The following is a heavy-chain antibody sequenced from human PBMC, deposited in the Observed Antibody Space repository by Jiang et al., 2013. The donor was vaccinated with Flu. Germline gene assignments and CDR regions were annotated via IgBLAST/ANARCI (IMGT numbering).Heavy chain of an antibody. D-gene: IGHD3-10*01. CDR2: INTNTGNP. CDR3: ARKDSSITMVRGVNAFDI. V-gene: IGHV7-4-1*02. Sequence: SYAMNWVRQAPGQGLEWMGWINTNTGNPTYAQGFTGRFVFSLDTSVSTAYLQISSLKAEDTAVYYCARKDSSITMVRGVNAFDIWGQGTMVTVSS. J-gene: IGHJ3*02. CDR1: SYA.